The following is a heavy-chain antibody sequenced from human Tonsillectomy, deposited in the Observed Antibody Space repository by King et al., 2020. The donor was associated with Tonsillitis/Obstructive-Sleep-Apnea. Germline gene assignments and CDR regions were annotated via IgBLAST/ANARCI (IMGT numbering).Heavy chain of an antibody. CDR1: GYSFTGYY. CDR3: ARAYGYGCDH. D-gene: IGHD5-18*01. Sequence: VQLVQSGAEVKKPGASVKVSCKASGYSFTGYYIHWVRQAPGQGLEWMGWINPNSGGTNYTQKFQGRVTMTRDTSISTAYMVLSRLTSDDTAVYYCARAYGYGCDHWGQGTLVTVSS. J-gene: IGHJ4*02. CDR2: INPNSGGT. V-gene: IGHV1-2*02.